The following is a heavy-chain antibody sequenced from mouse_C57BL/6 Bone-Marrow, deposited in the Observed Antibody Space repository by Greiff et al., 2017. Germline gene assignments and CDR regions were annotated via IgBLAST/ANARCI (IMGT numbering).Heavy chain of an antibody. Sequence: QVQLQQSGPGLVQPSQSLSITCTVSGFSLTSYGVHWVRQSPGKGLEWLGVIWRGGSTDYNAACMSRLSIPKDNSKSQVFFKMNSLQADDTAIYYCAKMIYYDYDYYAMDYWGQGTSVTVSS. CDR1: GFSLTSYG. CDR3: AKMIYYDYDYYAMDY. J-gene: IGHJ4*01. V-gene: IGHV2-5*01. D-gene: IGHD2-4*01. CDR2: IWRGGST.